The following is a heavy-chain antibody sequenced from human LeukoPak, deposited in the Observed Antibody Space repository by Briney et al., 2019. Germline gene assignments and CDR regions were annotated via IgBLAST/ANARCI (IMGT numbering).Heavy chain of an antibody. CDR3: ARGYGFGELSWFDP. Sequence: ASVKVSCKASGYTFTSYDINWVRQAPGQGLEWMGWISAYNGNTNYAQKLQGRVTMTTDTSTSTAYMELRSLRSDDTAVYYCARGYGFGELSWFDPWGQGTLVTVSS. CDR2: ISAYNGNT. D-gene: IGHD3-10*01. V-gene: IGHV1-18*01. J-gene: IGHJ5*02. CDR1: GYTFTSYD.